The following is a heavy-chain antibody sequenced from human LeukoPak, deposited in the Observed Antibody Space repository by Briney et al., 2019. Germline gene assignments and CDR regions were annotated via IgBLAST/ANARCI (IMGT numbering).Heavy chain of an antibody. V-gene: IGHV3-23*01. Sequence: GGSLRLSCAASGFTFSSYAMSWVRQAPGKGLEWVSAISGSGGSTYYADSVKGRFTISRDNSKNTLYLQMNSLRAEDTAVYYCARDLVGATSIDYWGQGTLVTVSS. CDR3: ARDLVGATSIDY. CDR1: GFTFSSYA. J-gene: IGHJ4*02. CDR2: ISGSGGST. D-gene: IGHD1-26*01.